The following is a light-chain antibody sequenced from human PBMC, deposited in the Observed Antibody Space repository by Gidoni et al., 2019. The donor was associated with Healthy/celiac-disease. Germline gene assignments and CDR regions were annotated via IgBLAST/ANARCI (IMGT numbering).Light chain of an antibody. CDR1: QSISSY. CDR2: AAS. Sequence: DIHMTQSPSSLSASVGDRVTITCRASQSISSYLNWYQQKPGKAPKLLLYAASSLKSGVPTRFSGRGSGTDSILISSRLQPEDSANYYRQQSYSTPRAFGPGTKVEIK. CDR3: QQSYSTPRA. J-gene: IGKJ1*01. V-gene: IGKV1-39*01.